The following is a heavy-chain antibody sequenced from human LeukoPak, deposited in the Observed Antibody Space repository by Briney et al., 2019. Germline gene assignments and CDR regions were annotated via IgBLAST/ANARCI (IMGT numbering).Heavy chain of an antibody. CDR2: INPSSGGT. CDR3: ARDLRRCSYGDFDY. D-gene: IGHD5-18*01. CDR1: GGTFSSYA. J-gene: IGHJ4*02. V-gene: IGHV1-2*06. Sequence: ASVKVSCKASGGTFSSYAISWVRQAPGQGLEWMGRINPSSGGTNYAQKFQGRVTMTRDTSISTAYMELSSLKSDDTAVYFCARDLRRCSYGDFDYWGQGTLVTVSS.